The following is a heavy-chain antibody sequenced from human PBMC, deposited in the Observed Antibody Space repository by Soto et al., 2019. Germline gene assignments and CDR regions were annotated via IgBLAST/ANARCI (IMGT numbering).Heavy chain of an antibody. CDR1: GGSISSGGYY. J-gene: IGHJ4*02. CDR3: ARVHDFWSGSTVFDY. Sequence: PSETLSLTCTVSGGSISSGGYYWSWIRQHPGKGLEWIGYIYYSGSTYYNPSLKSRVTISVDTSKNQFSLKLSSVTAADTAVYYCARVHDFWSGSTVFDYWGQGTLVTVSS. V-gene: IGHV4-31*03. CDR2: IYYSGST. D-gene: IGHD3-3*01.